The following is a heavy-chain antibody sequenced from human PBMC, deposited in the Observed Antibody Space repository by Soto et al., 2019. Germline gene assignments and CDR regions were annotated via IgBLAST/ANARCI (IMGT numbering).Heavy chain of an antibody. CDR3: ARSQGSSTSLDIYYYYYYGMDV. V-gene: IGHV1-69*01. CDR2: IIPISGTA. J-gene: IGHJ6*02. Sequence: QVQLVQSGAEVKKPGSSVKVSCKASGGTFSSYAISWVRQAPGQGLEWMGGIIPISGTANYAQKFQGRVTITADQSTSTAYMELSSLRSEDTPFYYCARSQGSSTSLDIYYYYYYGMDVWGQGTTVTVSS. D-gene: IGHD2-2*01. CDR1: GGTFSSYA.